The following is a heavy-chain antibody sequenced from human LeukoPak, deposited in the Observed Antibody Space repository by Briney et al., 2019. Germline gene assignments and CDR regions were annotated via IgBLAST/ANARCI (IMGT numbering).Heavy chain of an antibody. Sequence: PSETLSLTCAVYGGSFSGYYWSWIRQPPGKGLEWIGEINHSGSTYYNPSLKSRVTISVDTSKNQFSLKLSSVTAADTAVYYCARDGGIVGATRYWYFDLWGRGTLVTVSS. V-gene: IGHV4-34*01. CDR2: INHSGST. J-gene: IGHJ2*01. CDR1: GGSFSGYY. D-gene: IGHD1-26*01. CDR3: ARDGGIVGATRYWYFDL.